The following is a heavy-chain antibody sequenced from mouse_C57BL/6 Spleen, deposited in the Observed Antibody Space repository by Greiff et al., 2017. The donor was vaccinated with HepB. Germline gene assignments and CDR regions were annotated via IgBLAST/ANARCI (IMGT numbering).Heavy chain of an antibody. CDR1: GYTFTSYW. Sequence: QVQLKQPGAELVKPGASVKLSCKASGYTFTSYWMHWVKQRPGRGLEWIGRIDPNSGGTKYNEKFKSKATLTVDKPSSTAYMQLSSLTSEDSAVYYCARSYYYGSSFDVWGTGTTVTVSS. D-gene: IGHD1-1*01. CDR2: IDPNSGGT. J-gene: IGHJ1*03. V-gene: IGHV1-72*01. CDR3: ARSYYYGSSFDV.